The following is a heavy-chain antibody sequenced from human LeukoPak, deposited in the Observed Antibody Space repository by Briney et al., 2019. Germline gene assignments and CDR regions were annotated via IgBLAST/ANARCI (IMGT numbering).Heavy chain of an antibody. CDR2: ISWNSGSI. CDR3: AKDINYDFWSGYDAMDV. Sequence: GRSLRLSCAASGFTFDDYAMHWVRQAPGKGLEWVSGISWNSGSIGYADSVKGRFTISRDNAKNSLYLQMNSLRAEDTALYHCAKDINYDFWSGYDAMDVWGKGTTVTVSS. V-gene: IGHV3-9*01. D-gene: IGHD3-3*01. CDR1: GFTFDDYA. J-gene: IGHJ6*03.